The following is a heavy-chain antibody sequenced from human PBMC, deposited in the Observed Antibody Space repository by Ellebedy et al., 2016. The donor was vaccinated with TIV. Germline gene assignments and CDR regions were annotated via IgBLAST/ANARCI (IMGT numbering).Heavy chain of an antibody. Sequence: ASVKVSXXASGYTFTGYYMHWVRQAPGQGLEWMGWINPNSGGTNYAQKFQGRVTMTRDTSISTAYMELSRLRSDDTAVYYCARGYQPQWGYSDYWGQGTLVTVSS. CDR2: INPNSGGT. CDR3: ARGYQPQWGYSDY. J-gene: IGHJ4*02. D-gene: IGHD2-2*01. CDR1: GYTFTGYY. V-gene: IGHV1-2*02.